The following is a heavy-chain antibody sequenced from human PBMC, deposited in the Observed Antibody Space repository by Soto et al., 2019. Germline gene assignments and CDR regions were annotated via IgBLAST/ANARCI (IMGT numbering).Heavy chain of an antibody. D-gene: IGHD2-15*01. Sequence: QVQLVESGGGVVQPGRSLRLSCAASGFTFSSYGMHWVRQAPGKGLEWVAVISYDGSNKYYADSVKGRFTISRDNSKNTLYLQMNSLRAEDTAVYYCAKGHCSGGSCLVDYWGQGTLVTVSS. J-gene: IGHJ4*02. CDR1: GFTFSSYG. CDR2: ISYDGSNK. V-gene: IGHV3-30*18. CDR3: AKGHCSGGSCLVDY.